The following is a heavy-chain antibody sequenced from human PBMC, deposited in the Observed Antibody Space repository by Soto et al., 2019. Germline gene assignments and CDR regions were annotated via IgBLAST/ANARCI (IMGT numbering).Heavy chain of an antibody. V-gene: IGHV4-4*07. CDR3: AREFPGALERSRAFDI. D-gene: IGHD1-1*01. J-gene: IGHJ3*02. CDR2: ISPSETA. Sequence: PSETLSLTCTVSCGSIISFYWSWVRQSAGKGLEWIGRISPSETATYNPSLKSRVTMSADMSSNQFSLNLNSVTAADSAVYFCAREFPGALERSRAFDIWGQGTMVTVSS. CDR1: CGSIISFY.